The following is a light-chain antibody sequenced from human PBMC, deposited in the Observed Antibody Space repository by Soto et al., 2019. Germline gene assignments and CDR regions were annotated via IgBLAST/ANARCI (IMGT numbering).Light chain of an antibody. Sequence: QSALTQPPSVSGAPGQRVTISCTGSSSNIGAGYDVHWYQQLPGTAPKLLIYGNSNRPSGVPDRFSGSKSGTSASLAITGLQAEDEADYYCQSYDSSLSGSKVFGTWTKLTVL. J-gene: IGLJ1*01. CDR2: GNS. V-gene: IGLV1-40*01. CDR1: SSNIGAGYD. CDR3: QSYDSSLSGSKV.